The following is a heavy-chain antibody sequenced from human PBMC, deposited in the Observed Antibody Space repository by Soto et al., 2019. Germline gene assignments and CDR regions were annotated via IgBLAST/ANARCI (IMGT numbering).Heavy chain of an antibody. CDR3: AKHIAAAVFYYGMDV. J-gene: IGHJ6*02. Sequence: PGGSLRLSCAASGFLFSNYAMTWVRQGAGKGLEWVSSISGGGGRTYYAGSVKGRFTISRDNSKDTVYLQMNTLGAEDTAIYYCAKHIAAAVFYYGMDVWGQGTTVTVSS. CDR1: GFLFSNYA. CDR2: ISGGGGRT. D-gene: IGHD6-13*01. V-gene: IGHV3-23*01.